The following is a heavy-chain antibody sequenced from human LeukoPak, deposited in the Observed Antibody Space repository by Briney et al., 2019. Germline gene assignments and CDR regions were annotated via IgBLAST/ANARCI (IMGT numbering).Heavy chain of an antibody. J-gene: IGHJ6*02. Sequence: ASVKVSCKASGYTFTGYYMHWVRQAPGQGLEWMGRINPNSGNTGYAQKFQGRVTMTRNTSISTAYMELSSLRSEDTAVYYCARGPSKNYLEWLSCYYYYGMDVWGQGTTVTVSS. CDR3: ARGPSKNYLEWLSCYYYYGMDV. V-gene: IGHV1-8*02. CDR1: GYTFTGYY. D-gene: IGHD3-3*01. CDR2: INPNSGNT.